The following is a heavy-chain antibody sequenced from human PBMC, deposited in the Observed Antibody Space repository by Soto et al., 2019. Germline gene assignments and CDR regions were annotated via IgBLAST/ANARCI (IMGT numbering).Heavy chain of an antibody. CDR1: GFTFSSYS. CDR3: ARLVIVGATTTYNWFDP. D-gene: IGHD1-26*01. V-gene: IGHV3-21*01. CDR2: ISSSSSYI. J-gene: IGHJ5*02. Sequence: GGSLRLSCAASGFTFSSYSMNWVRQAPGKGLEWVSSISSSSSYIYYADSVKGRFTISRDNAKNSLYLQMNSLRAEDTAVYYCARLVIVGATTTYNWFDPWGQGTLVTVSA.